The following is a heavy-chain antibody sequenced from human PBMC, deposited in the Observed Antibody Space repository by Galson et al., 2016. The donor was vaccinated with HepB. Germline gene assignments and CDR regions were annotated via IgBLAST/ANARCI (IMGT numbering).Heavy chain of an antibody. J-gene: IGHJ4*02. Sequence: ETLSLTCSVSGGSINSPDYQWNWIRQPPGKGLEWIGSIYYSGGTYYNPSLKSRVTISIDTSKNQFSLKLNSVTAADIAVYYCASRRRDGLHYFDYWGQGTLVTVSS. CDR2: IYYSGGT. D-gene: IGHD5-24*01. CDR3: ASRRRDGLHYFDY. V-gene: IGHV4-39*01. CDR1: GGSINSPDYQ.